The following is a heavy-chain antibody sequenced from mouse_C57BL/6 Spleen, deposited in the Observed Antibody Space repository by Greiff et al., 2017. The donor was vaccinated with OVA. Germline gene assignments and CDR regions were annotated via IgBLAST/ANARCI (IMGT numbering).Heavy chain of an antibody. D-gene: IGHD2-3*01. CDR3: VREDGYYGNGYFDV. V-gene: IGHV10-3*01. CDR2: IRSKSSNYAT. Sequence: EVMLVESGGGLVQPKGSLKLSCAASGSTFNTYAMHWVRQAPGKGLEWVARIRSKSSNYATYYADSVKDRFTISRDDSQSMLYLQMNNLKTEDTAMYYCVREDGYYGNGYFDVWGTGTTVTVSS. CDR1: GSTFNTYA. J-gene: IGHJ1*03.